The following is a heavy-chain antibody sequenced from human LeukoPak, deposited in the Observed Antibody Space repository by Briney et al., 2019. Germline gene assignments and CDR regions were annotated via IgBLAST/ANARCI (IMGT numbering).Heavy chain of an antibody. D-gene: IGHD2-15*01. CDR3: ARGYCSGGTCYLVENWFDP. Sequence: GASVKVSCKASGYTFTVYYMYWVRQAPGQGLEWMGRINPNSGDTDYAQNFQGRVTMTRDTSISTAYMELTNLRSDDTAVYYCARGYCSGGTCYLVENWFDPWGQRTLVTVSS. CDR1: GYTFTVYY. V-gene: IGHV1-2*06. CDR2: INPNSGDT. J-gene: IGHJ5*02.